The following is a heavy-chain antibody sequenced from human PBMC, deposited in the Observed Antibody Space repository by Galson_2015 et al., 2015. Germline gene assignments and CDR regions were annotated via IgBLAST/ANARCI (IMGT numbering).Heavy chain of an antibody. J-gene: IGHJ4*02. V-gene: IGHV1-69*04. D-gene: IGHD2-15*01. CDR2: IIPILGVT. Sequence: SVKVSCKASGGTFSRYTVSWVRQAPGQGLEWMGKIIPILGVTTYMQKFQGRVTFSADISTSTAYLELSSLRYDDTAIFYCAIDLHCSGGSCSYSDHWGQGTLVTVSS. CDR1: GGTFSRYT. CDR3: AIDLHCSGGSCSYSDH.